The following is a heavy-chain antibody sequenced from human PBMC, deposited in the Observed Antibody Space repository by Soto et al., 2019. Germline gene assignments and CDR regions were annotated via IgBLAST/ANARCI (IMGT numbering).Heavy chain of an antibody. J-gene: IGHJ6*02. D-gene: IGHD3-10*01. CDR1: GGSISRSRW. CDR2: IYDSGAI. CDR3: ASSNVTLFRGEIAHYGTDV. V-gene: IGHV4-4*02. Sequence: SETLSLTGGVAGGSISRSRWWNWVRQSPGKGLEWLGQIYDSGAINYHPALKSRLTTSIDKSKNQFSLKIRSVTAADTAIYYCASSNVTLFRGEIAHYGTDVWGQGTTVTVSS.